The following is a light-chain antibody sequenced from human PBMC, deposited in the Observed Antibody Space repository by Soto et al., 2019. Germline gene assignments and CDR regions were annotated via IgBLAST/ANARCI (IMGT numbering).Light chain of an antibody. V-gene: IGKV3-15*01. CDR2: GAS. CDR3: QQYNNWPRT. J-gene: IGKJ1*01. CDR1: QSVSFN. Sequence: EIVMTQSPATLSVSPGERATLSCRASQSVSFNLAWYQQRPGQAPRLLIYGASTRVTGIPDRFSGSGSGTEFTLTISSLQSEDFAVYYCQQYNNWPRTFGQGTKVDIK.